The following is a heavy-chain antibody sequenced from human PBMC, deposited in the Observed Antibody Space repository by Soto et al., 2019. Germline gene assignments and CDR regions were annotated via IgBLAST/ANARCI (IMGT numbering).Heavy chain of an antibody. J-gene: IGHJ4*02. D-gene: IGHD3-10*01. Sequence: SETLSLTCAVYGGSFSGYYWSWIRQPPGKGLEWIGEINHSGSTNYNPSLKSRVTISVDTSKNQFSLKLSSVTAADTAAYYCARVPGVTVLTSGVDYWGQGTLVTVSS. CDR1: GGSFSGYY. V-gene: IGHV4-34*01. CDR3: ARVPGVTVLTSGVDY. CDR2: INHSGST.